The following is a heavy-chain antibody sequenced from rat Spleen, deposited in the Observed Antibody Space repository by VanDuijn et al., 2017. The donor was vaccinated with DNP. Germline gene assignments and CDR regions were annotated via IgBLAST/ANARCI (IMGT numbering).Heavy chain of an antibody. CDR2: IWNTGGT. V-gene: IGHV2-41*01. CDR1: GLSLTSNS. Sequence: QVQLKESGPGLVQPSQTLSLTCTVSGLSLTSNSVSWIRQPPGKGLEWMGVIWNTGGTRYNSALKSRLSISKDTSKSQVFLKMNSLQTEDTATYYCARDATPLLFDYWGQGVMVTVSS. J-gene: IGHJ2*01. D-gene: IGHD3-1*01. CDR3: ARDATPLLFDY.